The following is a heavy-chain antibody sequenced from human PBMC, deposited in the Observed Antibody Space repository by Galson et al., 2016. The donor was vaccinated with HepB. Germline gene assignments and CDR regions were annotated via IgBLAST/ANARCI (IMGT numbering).Heavy chain of an antibody. Sequence: QSGAEVKQPGESLRISCKVSGFSFTDYWIAWVRQMPGKGLEWMGRIAPTNSYTNYSPSFQGRVTISADKSSNTASLQWSSLKASDTAMYYCARLSPLAHLHYYFDSWSQGTLVTVSS. CDR2: IAPTNSYT. CDR1: GFSFTDYW. D-gene: IGHD3-3*02. J-gene: IGHJ4*02. V-gene: IGHV5-10-1*01. CDR3: ARLSPLAHLHYYFDS.